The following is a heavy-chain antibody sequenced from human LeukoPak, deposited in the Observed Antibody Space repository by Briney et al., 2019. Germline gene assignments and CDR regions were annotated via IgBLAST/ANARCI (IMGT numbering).Heavy chain of an antibody. Sequence: SETLSLTCTVSGGSISSSGYYWAWIRQPPGKGLEWIASLYYSGTTYYNPSLKSRITKSLDTSKNQFSLKLSSVTAADTAVYYCARALSGPLGYGSGYGTCFFDSWGQGTLVTVAS. CDR1: GGSISSSGYY. CDR3: ARALSGPLGYGSGYGTCFFDS. V-gene: IGHV4-39*07. CDR2: LYYSGTT. J-gene: IGHJ4*02. D-gene: IGHD1-14*01.